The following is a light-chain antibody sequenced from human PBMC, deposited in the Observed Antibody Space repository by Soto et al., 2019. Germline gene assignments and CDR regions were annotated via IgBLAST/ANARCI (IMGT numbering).Light chain of an antibody. V-gene: IGKV1-12*01. CDR1: EDISTW. J-gene: IGKJ1*01. Sequence: DIQMTQSPSSVSASVGDRVTITCRSSEDISTWLAWYQQKPGKAPKLLIYAASSLQSGVPSRFSGSGSGTDFTLTINSLQPEDFATYYCQQSYSALVAFGQGTKVDI. CDR2: AAS. CDR3: QQSYSALVA.